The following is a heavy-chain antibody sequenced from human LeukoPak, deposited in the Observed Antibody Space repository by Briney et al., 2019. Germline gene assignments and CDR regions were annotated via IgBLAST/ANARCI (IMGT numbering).Heavy chain of an antibody. CDR3: ARVDYGSGSYDY. J-gene: IGHJ4*02. D-gene: IGHD3-10*01. Sequence: GGSLRLSCAASGFTFSSYEMNWVRQAPGKGLEWVSYISSSGSTIYYADSVKGRFTISRDNAKNSLYLQMNSLRAEDTAVYYCARVDYGSGSYDYWGQGTLVTVS. CDR2: ISSSGSTI. V-gene: IGHV3-48*03. CDR1: GFTFSSYE.